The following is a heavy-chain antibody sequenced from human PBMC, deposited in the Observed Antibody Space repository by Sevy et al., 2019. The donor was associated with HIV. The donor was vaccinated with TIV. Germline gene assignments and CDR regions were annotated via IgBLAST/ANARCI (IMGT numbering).Heavy chain of an antibody. CDR1: GLTFNTYN. CDR2: VSSMGSAI. CDR3: ARVPRAYAFDI. Sequence: GGSLRLSCAASGLTFNTYNMNWVRKAPGRGREGLSSVSSMGSAIFYADSVRGRFTISRDNAKDSLYLQMNSLRADDTAVYYCARVPRAYAFDIWGQGTMVTVSS. J-gene: IGHJ3*02. V-gene: IGHV3-48*01.